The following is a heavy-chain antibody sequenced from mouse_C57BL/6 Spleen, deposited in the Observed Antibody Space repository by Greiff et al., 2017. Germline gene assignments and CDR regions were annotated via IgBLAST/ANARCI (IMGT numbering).Heavy chain of an antibody. CDR2: IYPGDGDT. J-gene: IGHJ2*01. CDR3: ARGLYYGSSFFDY. Sequence: QVQLQQSGPELVKPGASVKISCKASGYAFSSSWMNWVKQRPGKGLEWIGRIYPGDGDTNYNGKFKGKATLTADKSSSTAYMQLSSLTSEDSAVYFCARGLYYGSSFFDYWGQGTTLTVSS. CDR1: GYAFSSSW. V-gene: IGHV1-82*01. D-gene: IGHD1-1*01.